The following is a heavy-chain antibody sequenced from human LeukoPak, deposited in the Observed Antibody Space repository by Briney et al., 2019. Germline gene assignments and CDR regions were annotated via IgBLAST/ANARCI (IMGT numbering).Heavy chain of an antibody. V-gene: IGHV4-39*01. D-gene: IGHD2/OR15-2a*01. CDR3: ARLPYRILRAFDY. Sequence: PSETLSLTCTVSGGSISSSSYYWGWIRQPPGKGLEWMGSLYYSGSNYYNPSLKSRVTISVDTSKNQFSMKLSSVTAADTAVYYCARLPYRILRAFDYWGQGTLVTVSS. CDR1: GGSISSSSYY. CDR2: LYYSGSN. J-gene: IGHJ4*02.